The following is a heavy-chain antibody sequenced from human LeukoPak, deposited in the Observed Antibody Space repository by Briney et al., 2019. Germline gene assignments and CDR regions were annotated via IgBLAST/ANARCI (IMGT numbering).Heavy chain of an antibody. CDR1: GGTNINHY. J-gene: IGHJ3*01. CDR3: ARHHTSAVTSLAV. Sequence: KPSETLSLTCTVSGGTNINHYWSWIRHPPGKGLDWIGYIYYTGSTKYNPSLKSRVTMSVDTSKNQVSLQLNSVTVADTAVYYCARHHTSAVTSLAVWGQGTMVTVSS. D-gene: IGHD6-19*01. V-gene: IGHV4-59*08. CDR2: IYYTGST.